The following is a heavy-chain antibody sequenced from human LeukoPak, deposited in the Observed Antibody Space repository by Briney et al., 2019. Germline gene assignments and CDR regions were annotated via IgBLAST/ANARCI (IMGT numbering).Heavy chain of an antibody. CDR1: GFTFSSYG. Sequence: GGSLRLSCAASGFTFSSYGMHWVRQAPGKGLEWVAVISYDGSNKYYADSVKGRFTISRDNSKNTLYLQMNSLRAEDTAVYYCAKGEYYYDSSGHPGGWGQGTLVTVSS. D-gene: IGHD3-22*01. V-gene: IGHV3-30*18. CDR2: ISYDGSNK. CDR3: AKGEYYYDSSGHPGG. J-gene: IGHJ4*02.